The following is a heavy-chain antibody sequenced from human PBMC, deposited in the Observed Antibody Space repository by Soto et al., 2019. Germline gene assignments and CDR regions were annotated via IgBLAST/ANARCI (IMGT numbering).Heavy chain of an antibody. CDR2: IKSKTDGGTT. D-gene: IGHD3-10*01. CDR3: TTYYYGSGSYYKFDY. J-gene: IGHJ4*02. CDR1: GFTFSHAW. V-gene: IGHV3-15*07. Sequence: ESGGGLVEPGGSLRLSCAASGFTFSHAWMNWVRQAPGKGLEWVGRIKSKTDGGTTDYAAPVKGRFTISRDDSENTLYLQMNSLKTEDTAVYYCTTYYYGSGSYYKFDYWGQGTLVTVSS.